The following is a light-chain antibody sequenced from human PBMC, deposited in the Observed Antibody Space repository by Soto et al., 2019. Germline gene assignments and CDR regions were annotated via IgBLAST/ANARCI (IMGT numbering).Light chain of an antibody. Sequence: QSVLTQPASVSGSPGQSITISCTGTSSDVGSYNLVSWYQQHPGKAPKLMIYEGSKRPSGVSNRFSGSKSGNTASLTISGLQAEDEADYYCCSYTSSSTLGVFGGGTQLTVL. V-gene: IGLV2-14*02. J-gene: IGLJ3*02. CDR2: EGS. CDR3: CSYTSSSTLGV. CDR1: SSDVGSYNL.